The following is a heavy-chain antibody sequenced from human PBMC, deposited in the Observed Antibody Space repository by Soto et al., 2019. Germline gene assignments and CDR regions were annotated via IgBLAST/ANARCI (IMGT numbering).Heavy chain of an antibody. CDR1: GLTFSSSA. Sequence: EVHLLESGGGLVQPGGSLRLSCASSGLTFSSSAMTWVRQAPGKGLEWVSAISNSGGNTNYADSVKGRFTISRDNSKNTLYLQINSLRAEDTAVYYCACCSGANCYTRLDYWGQGTLVTVSS. V-gene: IGHV3-23*01. D-gene: IGHD2-15*01. CDR3: ACCSGANCYTRLDY. J-gene: IGHJ4*02. CDR2: ISNSGGNT.